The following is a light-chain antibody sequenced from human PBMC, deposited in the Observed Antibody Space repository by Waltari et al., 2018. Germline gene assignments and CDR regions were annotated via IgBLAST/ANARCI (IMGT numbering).Light chain of an antibody. Sequence: QSVLTQPPSASGAPGPEVSISCSGGSTTITNSVVWYQQFPGPAPKLLVYKAYERPSGVPDRFSASKSGTSASLAISGLRSDDEADYYCATWDDSLNGWVFGGGTKLTVL. CDR1: STTITNS. V-gene: IGLV1-47*01. CDR2: KAY. CDR3: ATWDDSLNGWV. J-gene: IGLJ3*02.